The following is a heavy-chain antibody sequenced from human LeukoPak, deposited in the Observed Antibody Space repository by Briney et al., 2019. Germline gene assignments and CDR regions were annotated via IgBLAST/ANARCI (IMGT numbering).Heavy chain of an antibody. V-gene: IGHV1-46*01. Sequence: ASVKVPCKASGYTFTSYYMHWVRHAPAQGLEWMGIINTSGGSTSYAQKFQGRVTMTRDTSTSTVYMELSSLRSEDTAVYYCARESKVVPAAGYFDYWGQGTLVTVSS. CDR3: ARESKVVPAAGYFDY. J-gene: IGHJ4*02. CDR1: GYTFTSYY. CDR2: INTSGGST. D-gene: IGHD2-2*01.